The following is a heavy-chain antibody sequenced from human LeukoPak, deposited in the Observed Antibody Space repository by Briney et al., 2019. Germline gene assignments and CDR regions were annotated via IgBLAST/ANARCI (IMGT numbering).Heavy chain of an antibody. V-gene: IGHV4-59*12. CDR1: GGSISSYY. CDR2: IYYSGST. D-gene: IGHD4-17*01. Sequence: PSETLSLTCTVSGGSISSYYWSWIRQPPGKGLEWIGYIYYSGSTNYNPSLKSRVTISVDTSKNQFSLKLSSVTAADTAVYYCARGTVTRNLGYYYYMDVWGKGTTVTVSS. CDR3: ARGTVTRNLGYYYYMDV. J-gene: IGHJ6*03.